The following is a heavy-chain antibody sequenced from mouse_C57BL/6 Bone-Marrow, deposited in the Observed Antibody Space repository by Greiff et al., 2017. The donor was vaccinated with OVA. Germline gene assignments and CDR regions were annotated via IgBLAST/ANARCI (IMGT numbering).Heavy chain of an antibody. CDR1: GFTFNTYA. Sequence: EVQRVESGGGLVQPKGSLKLSCAASGFTFNTYAMHWVRQAPGKGLEWVARIRSKSSNYATYYADSVKDRFTISRDDSQSMLYLQMNNLKTEDTAMYYCVRDLGRRRWFAYWGQGTLVTVSA. J-gene: IGHJ3*01. CDR3: VRDLGRRRWFAY. V-gene: IGHV10-3*01. CDR2: IRSKSSNYAT. D-gene: IGHD1-1*01.